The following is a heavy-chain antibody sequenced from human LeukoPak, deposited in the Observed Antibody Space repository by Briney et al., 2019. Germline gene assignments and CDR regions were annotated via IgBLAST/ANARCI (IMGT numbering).Heavy chain of an antibody. D-gene: IGHD3-22*01. V-gene: IGHV1-2*02. J-gene: IGHJ4*02. CDR3: ASLAHFDGSTYYPDF. CDR1: GYTFTSYG. Sequence: ASVKVSCKASGYTFTSYGISWVRQAPGQGLEWMGWINPNSGGTNYAQKFQGRVTMTRDTSITTAYMELSRLTSDDTAVYYCASLAHFDGSTYYPDFWGQGTLVTVSS. CDR2: INPNSGGT.